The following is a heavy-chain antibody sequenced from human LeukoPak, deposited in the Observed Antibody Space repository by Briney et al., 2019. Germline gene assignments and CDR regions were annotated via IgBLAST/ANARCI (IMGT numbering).Heavy chain of an antibody. J-gene: IGHJ4*02. Sequence: PGGSLRLSCAASGFTFSNYWMSWVRQAPGKGLEWVAHINKDGSEIYYVDSVKGRFTISRDNAKNSLSLQMNSLRVEDTAVYYCARDKVTYWGQGTQVTVSS. CDR2: INKDGSEI. CDR1: GFTFSNYW. V-gene: IGHV3-7*01. CDR3: ARDKVTY.